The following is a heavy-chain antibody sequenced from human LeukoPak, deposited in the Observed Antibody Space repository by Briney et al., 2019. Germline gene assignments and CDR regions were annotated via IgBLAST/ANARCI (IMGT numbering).Heavy chain of an antibody. J-gene: IGHJ4*02. Sequence: GESLKISCKGPSHSFHSQWIGWVRQMPGKGLEWMGIIYPDDSDTRYSASFQGQVTISADKSISTAYLQWNSLEASDSAIYYCARRGDSDFRIDWGQGTLVTVSS. D-gene: IGHD2-21*02. CDR1: SHSFHSQW. V-gene: IGHV5-51*01. CDR3: ARRGDSDFRID. CDR2: IYPDDSDT.